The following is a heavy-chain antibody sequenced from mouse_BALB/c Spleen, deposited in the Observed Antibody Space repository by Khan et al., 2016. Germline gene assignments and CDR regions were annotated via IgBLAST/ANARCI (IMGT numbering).Heavy chain of an antibody. CDR1: GDSITNGY. CDR3: AGAAGSSFAY. V-gene: IGHV3-8*02. D-gene: IGHD1-1*01. Sequence: EVQLQESGPSLVKPSQTLSLTCSVTGDSITNGYWNWIRKFPGNKLDYMGYISYSDSTYYNPSLKSRIPITRDTSNNQYYLQLNSVTAEDTATYYCAGAAGSSFAYGGEGCLVSVSA. J-gene: IGHJ3*01. CDR2: ISYSDST.